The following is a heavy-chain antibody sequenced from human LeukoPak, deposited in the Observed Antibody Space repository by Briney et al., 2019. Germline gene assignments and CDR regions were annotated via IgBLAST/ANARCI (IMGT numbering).Heavy chain of an antibody. J-gene: IGHJ4*02. D-gene: IGHD1/OR15-1a*01. CDR3: ARSIIGTRSRFDY. CDR1: GGSISTYY. CDR2: ISYSGST. V-gene: IGHV4-59*08. Sequence: PSETLSLTCTVSGGSISTYYWSWIRQPPGKGLEWIGYISYSGSTNYNPSLKSRVTISLDTSKNQFALKLSSVTAADTAVYYCARSIIGTRSRFDYWGQGTLVTVSS.